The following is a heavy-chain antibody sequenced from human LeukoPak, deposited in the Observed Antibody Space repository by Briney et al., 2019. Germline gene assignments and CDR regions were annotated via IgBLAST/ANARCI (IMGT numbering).Heavy chain of an antibody. J-gene: IGHJ6*02. V-gene: IGHV4-59*08. CDR3: ARGGTTRYYYYGMDV. D-gene: IGHD1-1*01. CDR2: IYYSGST. CDR1: GGSISSYY. Sequence: SETLSLTCTGSGGSISSYYWSWIRQPPGKGLEWIGYIYYSGSTNYNPSLKSRVTISVDTSKNQFSLKLSSVTAADTAVYYCARGGTTRYYYYGMDVWGQGTTVTVSS.